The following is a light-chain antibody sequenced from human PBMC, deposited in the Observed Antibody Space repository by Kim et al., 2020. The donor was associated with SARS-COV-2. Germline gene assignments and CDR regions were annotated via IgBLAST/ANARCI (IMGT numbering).Light chain of an antibody. J-gene: IGLJ1*01. V-gene: IGLV2-23*02. CDR3: CSYAGDYIRI. Sequence: GQSITISCAGTSRDIGSFNLVAWYQQHPGNAPKLIIYGISARPSGVSDRFSGSRSGYTASLTISGLQPEDEADYYCCSYAGDYIRIFGTGTKVTVL. CDR1: SRDIGSFNL. CDR2: GIS.